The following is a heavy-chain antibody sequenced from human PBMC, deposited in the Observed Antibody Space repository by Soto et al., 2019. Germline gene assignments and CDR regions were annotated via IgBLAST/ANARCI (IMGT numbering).Heavy chain of an antibody. V-gene: IGHV4-39*01. J-gene: IGHJ6*02. CDR1: GGSISSSSYY. Sequence: TSETLSLTCTVSGGSISSSSYYWGWIRQPPGKGLEWIGSIYYSGSTYYNQSLKSRVTISVDTSKNQFSLKLSSVTAADTAVYYCARQDDFWSGRYYYYGMDVWGQGTTVT. CDR2: IYYSGST. D-gene: IGHD3-3*01. CDR3: ARQDDFWSGRYYYYGMDV.